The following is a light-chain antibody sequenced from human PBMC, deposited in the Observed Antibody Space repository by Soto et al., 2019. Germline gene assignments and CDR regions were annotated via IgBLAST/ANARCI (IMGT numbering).Light chain of an antibody. Sequence: EIVLTQSPGTLSLSPGERATLSCRASPSVSGSNLAWYQQKPGQAPRLLIFGASTRAAGIPARFSGSGSGTDFTLTISSLEPEDFAVYYCQQRSNWWTFGQGTKVDIK. CDR3: QQRSNWWT. CDR2: GAS. J-gene: IGKJ1*01. V-gene: IGKV3-11*01. CDR1: PSVSGSN.